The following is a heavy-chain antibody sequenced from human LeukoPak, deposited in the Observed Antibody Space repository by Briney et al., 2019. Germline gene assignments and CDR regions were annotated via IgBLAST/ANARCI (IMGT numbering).Heavy chain of an antibody. V-gene: IGHV3-30*03. Sequence: PGRSLRLSCAASGFTFSSFGMHWVRQAPGQGLEWVAFILYDGTNKYYADSVKGRFTISRDNAKNSLYLQMNSLRAEDTALYYCARLRYNDFWSGHWKYYYYMDVWGKGTTVTVSS. CDR2: ILYDGTNK. D-gene: IGHD3-3*01. CDR3: ARLRYNDFWSGHWKYYYYMDV. J-gene: IGHJ6*03. CDR1: GFTFSSFG.